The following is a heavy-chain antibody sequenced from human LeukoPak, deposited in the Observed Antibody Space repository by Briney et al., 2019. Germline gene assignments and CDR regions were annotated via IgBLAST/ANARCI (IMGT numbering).Heavy chain of an antibody. CDR3: ARVRYSYGHSGSNWFDP. CDR2: IIPIFGTA. Sequence: SVKVSCKASGGTFSSYAISWVRQAPGQGLEWMGGIIPIFGTANYAQKFQGRVTITADESTSTAYMELSSLRSEDTAVYYCARVRYSYGHSGSNWFDPWGQGTLVTVSS. CDR1: GGTFSSYA. J-gene: IGHJ5*02. D-gene: IGHD5-18*01. V-gene: IGHV1-69*13.